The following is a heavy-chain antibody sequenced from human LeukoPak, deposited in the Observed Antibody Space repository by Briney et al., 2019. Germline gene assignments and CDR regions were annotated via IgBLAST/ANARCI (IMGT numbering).Heavy chain of an antibody. V-gene: IGHV3-66*02. Sequence: GGSLRLSCAASGFTVSSNYMSWVRQAPGKGLEWVSVIYSGGSTYYADSVKGRFTISRDNSKNTLYLQMNSLRAEDTAVYYRARDGDYDFWSGYRFDYWGQGTLVTVSS. D-gene: IGHD3-3*01. CDR2: IYSGGST. CDR1: GFTVSSNY. CDR3: ARDGDYDFWSGYRFDY. J-gene: IGHJ4*02.